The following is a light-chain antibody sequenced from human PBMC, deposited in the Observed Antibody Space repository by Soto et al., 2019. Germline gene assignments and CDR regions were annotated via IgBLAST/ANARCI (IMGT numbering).Light chain of an antibody. Sequence: DIQLTQSPSSLSASVGDTVTITCRASQGMSSYLAWYQQQPGKAPNLLIYAASTLQSGVPSRFSGSGSGTDFTLTISSLQPEYFATYYCQQLITYPFTFGPGTKVDIK. CDR1: QGMSSY. V-gene: IGKV1-9*01. CDR3: QQLITYPFT. J-gene: IGKJ3*01. CDR2: AAS.